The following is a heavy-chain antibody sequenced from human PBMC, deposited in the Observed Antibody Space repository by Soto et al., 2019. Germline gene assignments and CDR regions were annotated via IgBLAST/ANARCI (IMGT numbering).Heavy chain of an antibody. V-gene: IGHV1-69*01. CDR3: ARSQGSSTSLEIYYYYYYGMDV. CDR2: IIPISGTA. CDR1: GGTFSSYA. Sequence: QVQLVQSGAEVKKPGSSVKVSCTASGGTFSSYAISWVRQAPGQGLEWMGGIIPISGTANYAQKFQGRVTITADESTSTAYMKLSSLRSEDTAVYYCARSQGSSTSLEIYYYYYYGMDVWGQGTTVTVSS. J-gene: IGHJ6*02. D-gene: IGHD2-2*01.